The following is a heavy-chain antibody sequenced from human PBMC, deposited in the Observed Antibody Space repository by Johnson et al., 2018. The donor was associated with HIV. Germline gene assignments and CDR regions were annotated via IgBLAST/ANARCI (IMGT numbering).Heavy chain of an antibody. V-gene: IGHV3-15*01. CDR3: TTDWGSYHEYAFDI. CDR2: IKSQTDGGTT. Sequence: VQLVESGGGLVKPGGSLRLSCAASGFTFNNAWMSWVRQTPGKGLEWVGRIKSQTDGGTTDYAAPVKGRFTISREDSKNTLYLQKNSLKTEDTAVYSCTTDWGSYHEYAFDIWGQGTMVTVSS. CDR1: GFTFNNAW. J-gene: IGHJ3*02. D-gene: IGHD1-26*01.